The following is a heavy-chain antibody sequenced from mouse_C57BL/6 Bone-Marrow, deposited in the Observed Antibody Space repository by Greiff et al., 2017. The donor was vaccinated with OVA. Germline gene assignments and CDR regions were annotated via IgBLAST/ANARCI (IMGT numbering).Heavy chain of an antibody. J-gene: IGHJ3*01. CDR2: IHPNSGST. CDR3: ALDYDWFAY. D-gene: IGHD2-4*01. V-gene: IGHV1-64*01. CDR1: GYTFTSYW. Sequence: VQLQQSGAELVKPGASVKLSCKASGYTFTSYWMHWVKQRPGQGLEWIGMIHPNSGSTNYNEKFKSKATLTVDKSSSTAYMQLSSLTSEDSAVYYCALDYDWFAYWGQGTLVTVSA.